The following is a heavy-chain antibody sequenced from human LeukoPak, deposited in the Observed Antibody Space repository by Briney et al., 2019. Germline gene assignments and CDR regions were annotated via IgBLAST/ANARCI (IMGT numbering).Heavy chain of an antibody. Sequence: SETLSLTCTVSGGSISSYYWSWIRQPPGKGLEWIGYIYYSGSTNYNPSLKSRVTISVDTSKNQFSLKLSSVTAADTAFYYCARGQFGIVGATGWAGRHGYYYYYMDVWGKGTTVTVSS. CDR3: ARGQFGIVGATGWAGRHGYYYYYMDV. V-gene: IGHV4-59*01. J-gene: IGHJ6*03. CDR1: GGSISSYY. CDR2: IYYSGST. D-gene: IGHD1-26*01.